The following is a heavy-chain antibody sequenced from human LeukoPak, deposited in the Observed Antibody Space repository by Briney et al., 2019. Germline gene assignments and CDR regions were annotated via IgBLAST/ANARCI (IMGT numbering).Heavy chain of an antibody. J-gene: IGHJ4*02. V-gene: IGHV3-21*01. CDR1: RFTFSSYS. Sequence: SGGSLRLSCAASRFTFSSYSMNWVRQAPGKGLEWVSSISSTSSYIYYADSVKGRFTISRDNAKNSLYLQMNSLRAEDTAVYYCARNPYYYDSSGHFDYWGQGTLVTVSS. CDR3: ARNPYYYDSSGHFDY. D-gene: IGHD3-22*01. CDR2: ISSTSSYI.